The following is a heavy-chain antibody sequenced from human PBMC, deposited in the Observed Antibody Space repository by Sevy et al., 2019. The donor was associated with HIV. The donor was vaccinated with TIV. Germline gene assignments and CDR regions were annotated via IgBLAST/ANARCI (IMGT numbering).Heavy chain of an antibody. CDR2: ISPYTGDK. CDR3: ARDKPQGVVVLPGAMWGGVDY. CDR1: GYTFRNYG. D-gene: IGHD2-2*01. J-gene: IGHJ4*01. Sequence: ASVKVSCRASGYTFRNYGISWVRQAPGQGLEWMGWISPYTGDKDFAQKVQGRVSMTSDTSTSTAHMELRSLRSDDTAVYYCARDKPQGVVVLPGAMWGGVDYWGQGTLVTVSS. V-gene: IGHV1-18*01.